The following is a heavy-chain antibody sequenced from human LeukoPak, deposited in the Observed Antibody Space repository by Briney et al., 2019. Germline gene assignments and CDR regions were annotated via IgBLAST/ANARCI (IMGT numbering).Heavy chain of an antibody. Sequence: SETLSLTCTVSGGSISSGSYYWSWIRQPAGKGREWIGRIYTSGSTNYNPSLKSRVTISVDTSKNQFSLKLSSVTAADTAVYYCARGYSYALSTDPYYYFDYWGQGTLVTVSS. CDR1: GGSISSGSYY. CDR2: IYTSGST. CDR3: ARGYSYALSTDPYYYFDY. J-gene: IGHJ4*02. V-gene: IGHV4-61*02. D-gene: IGHD5-18*01.